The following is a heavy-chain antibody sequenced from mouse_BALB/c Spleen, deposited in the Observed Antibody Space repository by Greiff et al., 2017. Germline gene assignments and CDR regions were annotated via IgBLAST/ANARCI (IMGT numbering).Heavy chain of an antibody. CDR2: IDPSDSET. J-gene: IGHJ4*01. CDR3: ARRSFYYDYPRRAMDY. CDR1: GYSFTSYW. Sequence: VQLQQSGPQLVRPGASVKISCKASGYSFTSYWMHWVKQRPGQGLEWIGMIDPSDSETRLNQKFKDKATLTVDKSSSTAYMQLSSPTSEDSAVYYCARRSFYYDYPRRAMDYWGQGTSVTVSS. D-gene: IGHD2-4*01. V-gene: IGHV1S127*01.